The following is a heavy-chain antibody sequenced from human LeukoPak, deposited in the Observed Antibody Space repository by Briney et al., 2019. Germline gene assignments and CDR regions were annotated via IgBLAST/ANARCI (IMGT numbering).Heavy chain of an antibody. CDR3: ARGRGWYFDL. CDR2: INSDGRII. D-gene: IGHD3-10*01. J-gene: IGHJ2*01. V-gene: IGHV3-74*01. Sequence: PGGSLRLSCAASGFTFGNYWMHWVRQVPGKGLVWVSHINSDGRIINYADSVKGRFTISRDNAKNTLYLQMNSLRVEDTAVYYRARGRGWYFDLWGRGTLVTVSS. CDR1: GFTFGNYW.